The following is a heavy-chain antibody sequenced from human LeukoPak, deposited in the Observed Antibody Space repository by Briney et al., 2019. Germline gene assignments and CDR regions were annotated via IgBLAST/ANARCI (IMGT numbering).Heavy chain of an antibody. D-gene: IGHD2-2*01. V-gene: IGHV4-30-4*01. CDR2: IYYSGST. CDR3: ARSSYQLLFDY. J-gene: IGHJ4*02. CDR1: GGSISSGDYY. Sequence: SETLSLTCTVSGGSISSGDYYWSWIRQPPGKGLEWIGYIYYSGSTYYNPSLKSRVTISVDTSKNQFSLKPSSVTAADTAVYYCARSSYQLLFDYWGQGTLVTVSS.